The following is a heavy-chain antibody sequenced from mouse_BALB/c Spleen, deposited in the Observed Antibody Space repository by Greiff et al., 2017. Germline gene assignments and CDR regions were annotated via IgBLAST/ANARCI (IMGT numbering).Heavy chain of an antibody. Sequence: EVQLQQSGPELVKPGASVKMSCKASGYTFTSYVMHWVKQKPGQGLEWIGYINPYNDGTKYNEKFKGKATLTSDKSSSTAYMELSSLTSEDSAVYYCARSSHYYGSSYWYFDVWGAGTTVTVSS. D-gene: IGHD1-1*01. V-gene: IGHV1-14*01. J-gene: IGHJ1*01. CDR1: GYTFTSYV. CDR3: ARSSHYYGSSYWYFDV. CDR2: INPYNDGT.